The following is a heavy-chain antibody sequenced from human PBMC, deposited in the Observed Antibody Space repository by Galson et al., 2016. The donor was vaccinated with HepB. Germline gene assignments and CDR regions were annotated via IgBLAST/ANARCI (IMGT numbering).Heavy chain of an antibody. CDR2: IYHSGST. CDR1: GGTISSYDLY. CDR3: ASLDWNAYWFDH. Sequence: SETLSLTCTFSGGTISSYDLYWSWIRQPPGKGLQWIGYIYHSGSTFYSPSLKSRVSISIDTSKNQFSLNLRSVTAADTAVYYCASLDWNAYWFDHWGRGTLVSVSS. V-gene: IGHV4-61*08. D-gene: IGHD1-1*01. J-gene: IGHJ5*02.